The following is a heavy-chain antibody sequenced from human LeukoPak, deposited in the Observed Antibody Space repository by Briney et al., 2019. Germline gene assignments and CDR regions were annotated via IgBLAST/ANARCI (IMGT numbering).Heavy chain of an antibody. CDR3: ARGHSNYGDYFDY. J-gene: IGHJ4*02. CDR1: GFTLSSYN. V-gene: IGHV3-21*01. D-gene: IGHD4-11*01. CDR2: ISSSSIYI. Sequence: GGSLRLSCVASGFTLSSYNMNWVRQAPGKGLEWVSSISSSSIYIYYADSVKGRFTISRDNAKSSLSLQMNSLRAEDTAVYYCARGHSNYGDYFDYWGQGTLVTVSS.